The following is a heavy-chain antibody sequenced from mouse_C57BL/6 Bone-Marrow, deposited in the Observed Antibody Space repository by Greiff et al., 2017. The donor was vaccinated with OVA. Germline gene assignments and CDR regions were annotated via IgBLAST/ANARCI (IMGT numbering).Heavy chain of an antibody. CDR2: IYPGDGDT. J-gene: IGHJ1*03. CDR1: GYAFSSSW. CDR3: ARVPYYYGSSYWYFDV. V-gene: IGHV1-82*01. D-gene: IGHD1-1*01. Sequence: QVQLQQSGPELVKPGASVKISCKASGYAFSSSWMNWVKQRPGKGLEWIGRIYPGDGDTNYNGKFKGKATLTADKSSSTAYMQLSSLTSEDSAVYFGARVPYYYGSSYWYFDVWGTGTTVTVSS.